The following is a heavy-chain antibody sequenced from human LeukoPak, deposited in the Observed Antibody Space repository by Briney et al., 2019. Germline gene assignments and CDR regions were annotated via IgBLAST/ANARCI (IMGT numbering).Heavy chain of an antibody. V-gene: IGHV4-59*01. CDR1: GGSISSYY. J-gene: IGHJ6*02. CDR3: ARARGGYYYYGMDV. D-gene: IGHD3-16*01. Sequence: SETLSLTCTVSGGSISSYYWSWIRQPPGKGLEWIRYIYYSGSTNYNPSLESRVTISVDTSKNQFSLKLSSVTAADTAVYYCARARGGYYYYGMDVWGQGTTVTVSS. CDR2: IYYSGST.